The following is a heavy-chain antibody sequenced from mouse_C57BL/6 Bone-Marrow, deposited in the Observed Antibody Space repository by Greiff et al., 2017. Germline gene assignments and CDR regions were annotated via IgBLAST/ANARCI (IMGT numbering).Heavy chain of an antibody. CDR1: GYFFPSYW. CDR2: FYPGTGST. D-gene: IGHD4-1*01. J-gene: IGHJ4*01. CDR3: ARSETGTGGMDY. V-gene: IGHV1-76*01. Sequence: QVQLKESGAELVRPGASVKLSCKTSGYFFPSYWFNWVKLRSGQGLELIARFYPGTGSTYTNEKFKDKATLTAVKSSSTAYMQLSSLKSEDSAVYFCARSETGTGGMDYWGQGTSVSVSS.